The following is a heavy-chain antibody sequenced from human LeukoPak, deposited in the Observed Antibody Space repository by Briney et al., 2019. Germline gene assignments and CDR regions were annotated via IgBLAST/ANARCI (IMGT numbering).Heavy chain of an antibody. V-gene: IGHV3-23*01. CDR2: ISRSGDTT. Sequence: GGSLRLSCAASGFTFSSYAMSWVRRAPVKGLEWVSAISRSGDTTYYADSVKGRFTISRDDSKNMLYLQMNSLRAEDTAVYYCVKDRQGTGGWYGLWGQGTPVTVSS. CDR3: VKDRQGTGGWYGL. J-gene: IGHJ5*02. CDR1: GFTFSSYA. D-gene: IGHD2-8*02.